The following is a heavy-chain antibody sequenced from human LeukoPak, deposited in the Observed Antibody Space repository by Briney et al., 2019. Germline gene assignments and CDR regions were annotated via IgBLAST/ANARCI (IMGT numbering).Heavy chain of an antibody. CDR2: ISGSDGST. V-gene: IGHV3-23*01. CDR1: GFTFSSSA. Sequence: GGSLRLACAASGFTFSSSAMSWVRLAPGKGLEWVSGISGSDGSTYYADSVKGRFTISRDNSKNTLFLQMNSLRAEDTAVYYCAKDSAKKYDDYWGQGTLVTVSS. J-gene: IGHJ4*02. CDR3: AKDSAKKYDDY. D-gene: IGHD2/OR15-2a*01.